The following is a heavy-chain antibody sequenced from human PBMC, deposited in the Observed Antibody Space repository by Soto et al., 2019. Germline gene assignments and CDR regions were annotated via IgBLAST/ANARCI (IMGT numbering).Heavy chain of an antibody. D-gene: IGHD5-12*01. Sequence: QVQLVQSGDEMKKPGASVRVSCKASGYIFVNYGIAWVRQAPGQGLEWMGWISPYTGDTHSASKVQGRLTMTTDTSTSTAYMDLGSLTSDDPAVYYCAMVDNYLTPTPQDVWGQGTTVTVSS. CDR3: AMVDNYLTPTPQDV. V-gene: IGHV1-18*01. CDR1: GYIFVNYG. J-gene: IGHJ6*02. CDR2: ISPYTGDT.